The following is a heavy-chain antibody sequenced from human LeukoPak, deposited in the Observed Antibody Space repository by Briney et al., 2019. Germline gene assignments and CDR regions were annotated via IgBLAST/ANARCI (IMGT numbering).Heavy chain of an antibody. D-gene: IGHD3-22*01. V-gene: IGHV4-59*08. CDR1: GGSISSYY. CDR2: IYYSGST. Sequence: SETLSLTCTVSGGSISSYYWSWIRQPPGKGLEWIGYIYYSGSTNYNPSLKSRVTISVDTSKNQFSLKLSSVTAADTAVYYCARQFHSSGYYPKPFFDYWGQGTLVTVSS. CDR3: ARQFHSSGYYPKPFFDY. J-gene: IGHJ4*02.